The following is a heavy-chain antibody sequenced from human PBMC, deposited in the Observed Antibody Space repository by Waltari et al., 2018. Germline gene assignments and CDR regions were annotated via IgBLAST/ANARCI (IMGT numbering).Heavy chain of an antibody. J-gene: IGHJ4*02. CDR3: AKDSGPSSGALDY. CDR2: ISWNSGSI. Sequence: EVQLVESGGGLVQPGRSLRLSCAASGFTFDDYAMHWFRQAPGKGLEWVSGISWNSGSIGYADSVKGRFTISRDNAKNSLYLQMNSLRAEDTALYYCAKDSGPSSGALDYWGQGTLVTVSS. CDR1: GFTFDDYA. V-gene: IGHV3-9*01. D-gene: IGHD6-19*01.